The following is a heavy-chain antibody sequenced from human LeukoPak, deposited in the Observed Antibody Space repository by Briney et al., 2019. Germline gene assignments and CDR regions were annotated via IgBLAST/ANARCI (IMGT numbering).Heavy chain of an antibody. Sequence: GGSLRLSCVASRFSFSTSEMSWVRQAPGKRLEWLSYISITGSDINYADSVKGRFTMSRDNAKNSLFLQMNSLRAEDTALYYCARETRDTSGFGAFDIWGRGTMVIVS. CDR3: ARETRDTSGFGAFDI. CDR1: RFSFSTSE. D-gene: IGHD3-22*01. V-gene: IGHV3-48*03. CDR2: ISITGSDI. J-gene: IGHJ3*02.